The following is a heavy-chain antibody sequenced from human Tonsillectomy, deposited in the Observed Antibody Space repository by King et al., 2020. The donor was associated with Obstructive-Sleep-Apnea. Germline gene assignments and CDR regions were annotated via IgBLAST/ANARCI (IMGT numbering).Heavy chain of an antibody. J-gene: IGHJ4*02. CDR2: IYYSGST. CDR1: GGSISSSSYY. Sequence: QLQESGPGLVKPSETLSLTCTVSGGSISSSSYYWGWIRQPPGKGLEWIGSIYYSGSTYYNPSLKSRVTISVDTSKNHFSLKLSSVTAADTAVYYCAREGPYCSGGSCYAYWGQGTLVTVSS. D-gene: IGHD2-15*01. V-gene: IGHV4-39*07. CDR3: AREGPYCSGGSCYAY.